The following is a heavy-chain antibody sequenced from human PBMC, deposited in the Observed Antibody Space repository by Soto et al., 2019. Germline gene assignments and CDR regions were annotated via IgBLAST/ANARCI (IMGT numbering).Heavy chain of an antibody. V-gene: IGHV3-23*04. Sequence: EVRLVEAGGGLKQPGGSLRLSCAASGFTFKESAMNWVRQAPGKGLEWVASISDTGASTWYAESVRGRLSISRDNSKNTLYLQMSGLRGEDTAVYYCAKGRGSGWAWYFDNWGQGTLVTVSS. D-gene: IGHD6-19*01. CDR1: GFTFKESA. CDR3: AKGRGSGWAWYFDN. J-gene: IGHJ4*02. CDR2: ISDTGAST.